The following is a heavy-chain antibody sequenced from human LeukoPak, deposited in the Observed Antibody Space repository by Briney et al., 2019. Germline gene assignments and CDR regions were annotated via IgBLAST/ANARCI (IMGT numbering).Heavy chain of an antibody. CDR1: GGSTSSISHH. J-gene: IGHJ4*02. V-gene: IGHV4-39*02. D-gene: IGHD1-14*01. Sequence: NASETLSLTCIVSGGSTSSISHHWGWIRQPPGKGLEWIASIYYAGNTYYNPSLKRRLTISIDTSKNQFSLKLSSVTAADTAVYYCTRETNSAVDYWGQGTLVTVSP. CDR2: IYYAGNT. CDR3: TRETNSAVDY.